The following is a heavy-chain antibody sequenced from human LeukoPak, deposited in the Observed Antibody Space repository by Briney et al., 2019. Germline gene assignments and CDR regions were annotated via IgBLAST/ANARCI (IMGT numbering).Heavy chain of an antibody. CDR3: AREARPIAAENFDY. CDR2: ISYDGSNK. Sequence: PGRSLRLSCAASGFTFSSYGMHWVRQAPGKGLEWVAFISYDGSNKNCADSVKGRFTISRDNSKNTLYLQMNSLRAEDTAVYYCAREARPIAAENFDYWGQGTLVTVSS. D-gene: IGHD6-6*01. V-gene: IGHV3-30*03. CDR1: GFTFSSYG. J-gene: IGHJ4*02.